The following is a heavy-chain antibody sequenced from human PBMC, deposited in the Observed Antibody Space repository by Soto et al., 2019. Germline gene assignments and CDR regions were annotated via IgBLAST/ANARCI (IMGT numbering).Heavy chain of an antibody. CDR2: IYPGDSDT. V-gene: IGHV5-51*01. D-gene: IGHD2-15*01. CDR3: ARNYCSVGSCYAERLYGMDV. CDR1: GYSFTSYW. J-gene: IGHJ6*02. Sequence: PGESLKISCKGSGYSFTSYWIGWVRQVPGKGLEWMGIIYPGDSDTRYSPSFQGQVTISADKSISTAYLQWSSLKASDTAMYYCARNYCSVGSCYAERLYGMDVWGRGTTVTVSS.